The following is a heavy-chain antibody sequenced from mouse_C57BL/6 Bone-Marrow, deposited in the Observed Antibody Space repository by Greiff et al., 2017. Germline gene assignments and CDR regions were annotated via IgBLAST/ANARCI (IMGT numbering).Heavy chain of an antibody. CDR2: IDPETGGT. V-gene: IGHV1-15*01. Sequence: QVQLQQSGAELVRPGASVTLSCKASGYTFTDYEMHWVKQTPVHGLEWIGAIDPETGGTAYNQKFKGKAILTADKSSSTAYMELRSLTSEDSAVYYCTRDYYGSRVYYYALDYWGQGASVPVAS. CDR1: GYTFTDYE. CDR3: TRDYYGSRVYYYALDY. J-gene: IGHJ4*01. D-gene: IGHD1-1*01.